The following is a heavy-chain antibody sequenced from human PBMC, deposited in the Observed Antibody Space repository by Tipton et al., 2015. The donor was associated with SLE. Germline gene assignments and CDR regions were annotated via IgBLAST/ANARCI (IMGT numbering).Heavy chain of an antibody. J-gene: IGHJ4*02. CDR3: ARSELGFDY. V-gene: IGHV4-34*01. CDR1: GGSFSGYY. CDR2: INHSGST. Sequence: TLSLTCAVYGGSFSGYYWGWIRQPPGKGLEWIGEINHSGSTNYNPSLKSRVTISVDTSKNQFSLKLSSVTAADTAVYYCARSELGFDYWGQGTLVTVSS. D-gene: IGHD6-13*01.